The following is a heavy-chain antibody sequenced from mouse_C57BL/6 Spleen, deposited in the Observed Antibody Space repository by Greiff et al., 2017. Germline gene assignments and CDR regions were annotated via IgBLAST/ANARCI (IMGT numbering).Heavy chain of an antibody. Sequence: EVQVVESGGGLVKPGGSLKLSCAASGFTFSSYAMSWVRQTPEKRLEWVATISDGGSYTYYPDNVKGRFTISRDNAKNNLYLQMSHLKSEDTAMYYCASSYDPYAMDYWGQGTSVTVSS. V-gene: IGHV5-4*01. J-gene: IGHJ4*01. D-gene: IGHD2-3*01. CDR2: ISDGGSYT. CDR1: GFTFSSYA. CDR3: ASSYDPYAMDY.